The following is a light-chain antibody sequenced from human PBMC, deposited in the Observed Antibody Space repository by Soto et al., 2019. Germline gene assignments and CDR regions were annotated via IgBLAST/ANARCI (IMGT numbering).Light chain of an antibody. CDR3: QQYNSYPWT. CDR1: QSISSW. J-gene: IGKJ1*01. V-gene: IGKV1-5*03. CDR2: KAS. Sequence: DIQMTQSPSTLSASVGDRVTITCRASQSISSWLAWYQQKPGKAPKLLIYKASSLESGVPSRYSGSGSGTTFTLTLSSLQPDDLATYYCQQYNSYPWTFGQGTKVAIK.